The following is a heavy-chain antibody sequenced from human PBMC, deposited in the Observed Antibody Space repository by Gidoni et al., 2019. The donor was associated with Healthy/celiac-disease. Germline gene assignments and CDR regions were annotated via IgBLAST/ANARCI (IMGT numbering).Heavy chain of an antibody. CDR2: IYPGDSDT. D-gene: IGHD3-22*01. J-gene: IGHJ6*02. CDR3: ARHPYYYDSSGYSAYGMDV. CDR1: GYSFTSYW. V-gene: IGHV5-51*01. Sequence: EVQLVQSGAEVKKPGESPKISCKGSGYSFTSYWIGWVRQMPGKGLEWMGIIYPGDSDTRYSPSFQGQVTISADKSISTAYLQWSSLKASDTAMYYCARHPYYYDSSGYSAYGMDVWGQGTTVTVSS.